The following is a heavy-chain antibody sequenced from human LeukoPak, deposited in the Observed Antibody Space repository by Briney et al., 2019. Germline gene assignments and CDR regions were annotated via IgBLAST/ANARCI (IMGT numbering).Heavy chain of an antibody. V-gene: IGHV4-59*08. J-gene: IGHJ3*02. CDR3: ARHPYDILTGYYVGHAFDI. Sequence: PSETLSLTCTVSGGSISSYYWSWIRQPPGKGLEWIGYIYYSGSTNYNPSLKSRVTISVDTSKNQFSLKLSSVTAADTAVYYCARHPYDILTGYYVGHAFDIWGQGTMVTVSS. D-gene: IGHD3-9*01. CDR2: IYYSGST. CDR1: GGSISSYY.